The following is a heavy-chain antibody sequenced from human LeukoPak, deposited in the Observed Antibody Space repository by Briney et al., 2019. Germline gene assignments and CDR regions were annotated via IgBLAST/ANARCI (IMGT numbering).Heavy chain of an antibody. V-gene: IGHV3-64D*06. CDR2: ISSNGGST. D-gene: IGHD2-15*01. J-gene: IGHJ4*02. Sequence: GRSLRLSCSASGFTFSSYAMHWVRQAPGKGLEYVSAISSNGGSTYYADSVKGRFTISRDNSKNTLYLQMSSLRAEDTAVYYCVKGLSVVVAATPDYWGQGTLVTVSS. CDR3: VKGLSVVVAATPDY. CDR1: GFTFSSYA.